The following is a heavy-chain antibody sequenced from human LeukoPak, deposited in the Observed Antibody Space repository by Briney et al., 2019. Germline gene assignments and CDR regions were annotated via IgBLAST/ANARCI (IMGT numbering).Heavy chain of an antibody. V-gene: IGHV3-7*03. Sequence: PGGSLRLSCAASGFTFNNHWMSWVRQAPGKGLEWVANIRHDGSDEKYVDSVKGRFTISRDNAENSLFLQMNSLRAEDTAVYYCARRITIAAAGWGYGMDVWGQGTTVTVSS. D-gene: IGHD6-13*01. CDR1: GFTFNNHW. J-gene: IGHJ6*02. CDR2: IRHDGSDE. CDR3: ARRITIAAAGWGYGMDV.